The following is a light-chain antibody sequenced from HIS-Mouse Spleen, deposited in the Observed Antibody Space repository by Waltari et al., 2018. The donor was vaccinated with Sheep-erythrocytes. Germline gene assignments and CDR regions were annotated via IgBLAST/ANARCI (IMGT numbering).Light chain of an antibody. J-gene: IGLJ1*01. CDR2: DVS. CDR3: CSYAGSYNHV. CDR1: SSDVGGYNY. Sequence: QSALTQPRSVSGSPGPSVTIPCTVTSSDVGGYNYVSWYQQHPGKAPKLMIYDVSKRPSGVPDRFSGSKSGNTASLTISGLQAEDEADYYCCSYAGSYNHVFATGTKVTVL. V-gene: IGLV2-11*01.